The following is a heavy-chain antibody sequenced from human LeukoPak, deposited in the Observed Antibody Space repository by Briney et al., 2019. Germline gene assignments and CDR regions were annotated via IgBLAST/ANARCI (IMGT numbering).Heavy chain of an antibody. CDR2: IYSSGTT. CDR1: GGSISTYY. J-gene: IGHJ4*02. V-gene: IGHV4-59*01. Sequence: PSETLSLTCTVSGGSISTYYWNWIRQPPGKGLEWIGFIYSSGTTNHNPSLKSRVTISGDTSKNQFSLKLTSVTAADTAVYFCARRCTSGSYLDCWGQGTLVTVSS. CDR3: ARRCTSGSYLDC. D-gene: IGHD2-8*01.